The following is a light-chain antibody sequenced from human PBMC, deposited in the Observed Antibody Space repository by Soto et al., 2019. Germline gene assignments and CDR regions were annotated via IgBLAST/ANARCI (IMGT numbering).Light chain of an antibody. V-gene: IGKV3-15*01. J-gene: IGKJ1*01. CDR1: QSVGSF. Sequence: EKVMAQSPASLSMSPGERATLSCRASQSVGSFLAWYQQKPGQAPRLLIYGASTRATGIPARFSGSGSGTEFTLTISGLQSEDFAVYYCQQYTNWPSWTFGQGTKVDIK. CDR3: QQYTNWPSWT. CDR2: GAS.